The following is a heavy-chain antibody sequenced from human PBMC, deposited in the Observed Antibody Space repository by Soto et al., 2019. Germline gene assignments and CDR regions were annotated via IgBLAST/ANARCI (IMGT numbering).Heavy chain of an antibody. J-gene: IGHJ4*02. CDR1: GASISGYH. Sequence: QVQLQESGPGLVKPSETLSLTCTVSGASISGYHWSWIRQFPGKGLECLGYISYSGATTYNPSLKSRVTMSIDTSKNQFSLQMNSVTAADTAVYYCARAFASDWYTYYFDYWGQGPLVTVSS. CDR3: ARAFASDWYTYYFDY. D-gene: IGHD3-9*01. CDR2: ISYSGAT. V-gene: IGHV4-59*08.